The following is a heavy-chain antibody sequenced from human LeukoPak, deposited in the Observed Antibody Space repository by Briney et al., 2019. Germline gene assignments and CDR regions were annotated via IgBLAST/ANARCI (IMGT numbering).Heavy chain of an antibody. D-gene: IGHD3-22*01. CDR2: LRHDGINK. CDR3: AKGPSSESTNWFDP. CDR1: GFIFTNYA. J-gene: IGHJ5*02. Sequence: GGSLRLSCAASGFIFTNYAMHWVRQAPGKGLEWVAFLRHDGINKYHADSVKGRFTISRDNSKNSLYLQMNGLRTDDTAVYYCAKGPSSESTNWFDPWGQGTLVTVSS. V-gene: IGHV3-30*02.